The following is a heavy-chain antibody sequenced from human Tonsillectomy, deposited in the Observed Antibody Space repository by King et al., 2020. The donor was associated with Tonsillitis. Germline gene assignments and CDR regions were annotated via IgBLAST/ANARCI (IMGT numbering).Heavy chain of an antibody. V-gene: IGHV3-15*05. D-gene: IGHD6-13*01. CDR3: RLAAADRLGY. CDR2: IKNKTDGGTT. J-gene: IGHJ4*02. CDR1: GFTFSNAW. Sequence: EVQLVEFGGGLVKPGGSLRLSCAASGFTFSNAWMSWVRQAPGEGLEWVGRIKNKTDGGTTDYAAPVKGRFTISRDDSKNTLYPQMNSLKMEDTAVYSCRLAAADRLGYWGQGTLVTVSS.